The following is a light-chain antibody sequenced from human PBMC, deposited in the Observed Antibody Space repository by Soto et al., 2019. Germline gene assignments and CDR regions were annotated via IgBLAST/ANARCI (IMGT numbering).Light chain of an antibody. V-gene: IGKV1-39*01. CDR3: QQTYSTPHT. Sequence: DIQMTQSPFSLSASIGDRVTITCRASQSIGTYLNWYHQKPGKAPKLLIYAASSLQSGVPSRFSGSGSGTDFTLTISSLQPEDFATYHCQQTYSTPHTFGQGTKLEIK. CDR2: AAS. J-gene: IGKJ2*01. CDR1: QSIGTY.